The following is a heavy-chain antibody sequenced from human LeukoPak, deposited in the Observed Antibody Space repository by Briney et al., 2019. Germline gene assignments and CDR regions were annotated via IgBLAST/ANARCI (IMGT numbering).Heavy chain of an antibody. Sequence: PSETLSLTCTVSGGSISSYYWSWIRQPPGKGLEWIGYIYYSGSTNYNPSLKSRVTISVDTSKNQFSLKLSSVTAADTAVYYCARHKAVGATIFDYWGQGTLVTVSS. D-gene: IGHD1-26*01. CDR3: ARHKAVGATIFDY. V-gene: IGHV4-59*08. CDR1: GGSISSYY. J-gene: IGHJ4*02. CDR2: IYYSGST.